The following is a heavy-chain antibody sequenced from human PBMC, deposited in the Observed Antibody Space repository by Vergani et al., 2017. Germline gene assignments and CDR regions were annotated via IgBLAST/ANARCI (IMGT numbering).Heavy chain of an antibody. D-gene: IGHD2-15*01. CDR2: IWYDGSNK. CDR3: ARDSGGYHY. V-gene: IGHV3-33*01. J-gene: IGHJ4*02. Sequence: QVQLVESGGGVVQPGRSLRLSCAASGFTFSSYGMHWVRQTPGKGLEWVAVIWYDGSNKYYADSVKGRFTISRDNSKNTLYLQMNSLRAEDKAVYYCARDSGGYHYWGQGTLVTVSS. CDR1: GFTFSSYG.